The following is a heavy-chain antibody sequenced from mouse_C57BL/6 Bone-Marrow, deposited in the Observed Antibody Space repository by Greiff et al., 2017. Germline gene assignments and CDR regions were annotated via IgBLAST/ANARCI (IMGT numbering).Heavy chain of an antibody. Sequence: EVKVEESGGGLVKPGGSLKLSCAASGFTFSSYAMSWVRQTPEKRLEWVATISDGGSYTYYPDNVKGRFTISRDNAKNNLYLQMSHLKSEDTAMYYCARAGTSAYWGQGTLVTVSA. V-gene: IGHV5-4*03. J-gene: IGHJ3*01. CDR2: ISDGGSYT. CDR3: ARAGTSAY. CDR1: GFTFSSYA. D-gene: IGHD4-1*01.